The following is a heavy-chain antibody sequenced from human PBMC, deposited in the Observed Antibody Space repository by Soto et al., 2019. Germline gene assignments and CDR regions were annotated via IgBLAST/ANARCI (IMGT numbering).Heavy chain of an antibody. CDR3: ARRRGSYYGPVETKYYCDY. CDR1: GYSFTSYW. V-gene: IGHV5-51*03. CDR2: IYPGDSDT. J-gene: IGHJ4*02. Sequence: EVQLVQSGAEVKKPGESLKISCMGSGYSFTSYWIGCVRQMPGKGLEWMGIIYPGDSDTRYSPSFQGQVTISADKSISPAYLQWSSLKASDTAMYYCARRRGSYYGPVETKYYCDYWGQGTLVTVSS. D-gene: IGHD1-26*01.